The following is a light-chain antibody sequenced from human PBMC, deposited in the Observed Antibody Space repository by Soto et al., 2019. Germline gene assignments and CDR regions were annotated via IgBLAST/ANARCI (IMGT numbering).Light chain of an antibody. CDR3: SSYTSSSTPYV. V-gene: IGLV2-14*01. Sequence: QSLLTQPASLSGAPGQAITLSCPGNSSDFGGYNYVSWYQQHPGKAPKLMIYDVSNRPSGVSNRFSGSKSGNTASLTISGLQAEDEADYYCSSYTSSSTPYVFGTGTKVTVL. CDR1: SSDFGGYNY. J-gene: IGLJ1*01. CDR2: DVS.